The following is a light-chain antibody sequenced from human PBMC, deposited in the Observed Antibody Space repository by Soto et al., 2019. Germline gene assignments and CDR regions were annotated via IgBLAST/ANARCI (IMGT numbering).Light chain of an antibody. Sequence: QSALTQPASESGSPGQSITISCTGSSSDVGGYNYVSWYEQHHPGKAPKLMIYDVSNRPSGVSNRFSGSKSGNTASLTISGLQAEDEADYYCSSYTTSSTVVFGGGTQLTVL. J-gene: IGLJ2*01. V-gene: IGLV2-14*03. CDR1: SSDVGGYNY. CDR2: DVS. CDR3: SSYTTSSTVV.